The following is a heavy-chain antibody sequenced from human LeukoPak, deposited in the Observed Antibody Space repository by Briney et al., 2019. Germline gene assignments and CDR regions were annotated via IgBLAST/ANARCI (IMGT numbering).Heavy chain of an antibody. V-gene: IGHV5-51*01. J-gene: IGHJ2*01. Sequence: GESLKISCKGSGYSFTSYWIGWVRVMPGKGLEWMGIIYPGDSDTRYSPSFQGQVTISADKSISTAYLQWSSLKASDTAMYYCARLGYYGSGTRNLWYFDLWGRGTLVTVSS. CDR3: ARLGYYGSGTRNLWYFDL. D-gene: IGHD3-10*01. CDR2: IYPGDSDT. CDR1: GYSFTSYW.